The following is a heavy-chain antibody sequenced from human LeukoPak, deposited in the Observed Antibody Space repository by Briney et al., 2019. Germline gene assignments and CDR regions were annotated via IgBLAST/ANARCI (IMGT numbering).Heavy chain of an antibody. CDR2: FDPEVGET. V-gene: IGHV1-24*01. CDR1: GYTPTELS. Sequence: ASVKVSCKVFGYTPTELSMHWVRQAPGKGLEWMGGFDPEVGETVYAQKFQGRVTMTEDTSTDTAYMDLSSLRSEDTAVYYCATGEYSSAGSCYPLPERYWGQGTPVTVSS. D-gene: IGHD2-15*01. CDR3: ATGEYSSAGSCYPLPERY. J-gene: IGHJ4*02.